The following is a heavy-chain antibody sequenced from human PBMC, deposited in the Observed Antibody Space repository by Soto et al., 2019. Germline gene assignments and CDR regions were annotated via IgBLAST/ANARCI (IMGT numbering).Heavy chain of an antibody. J-gene: IGHJ6*02. D-gene: IGHD4-4*01. CDR3: AGSNETGGGYYYYGMDV. Sequence: SETLSLTCFVSGDSINNTYWLSWVRQAPEKGLEWIGEIYHTGGRSYMPSLRGRITLSVDTSKNQFSLKLTSVTAADTAVYYCAGSNETGGGYYYYGMDVWGQGTTVTVSS. CDR2: IYHTGGR. CDR1: GDSINNTYW. V-gene: IGHV4-4*02.